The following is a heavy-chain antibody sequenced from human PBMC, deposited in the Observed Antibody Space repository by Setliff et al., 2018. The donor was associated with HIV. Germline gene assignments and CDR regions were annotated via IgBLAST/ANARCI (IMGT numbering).Heavy chain of an antibody. V-gene: IGHV4-4*07. D-gene: IGHD2-15*01. J-gene: IGHJ4*02. CDR1: GDSISSSYY. CDR2: IYTSGSTSGST. CDR3: ARDDRCSGDTCYYY. Sequence: SETLSLTCTVSGDSISSSYYWTWIRQPAGKGLEWIGHIYTSGSTSGSTNYNPSLKSRVTISVDMSKNQFSLKLNSVAATDTAVYYCARDDRCSGDTCYYYWGQGALVTVSS.